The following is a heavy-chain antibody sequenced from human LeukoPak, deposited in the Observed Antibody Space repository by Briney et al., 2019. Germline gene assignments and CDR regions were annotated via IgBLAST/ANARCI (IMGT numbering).Heavy chain of an antibody. CDR2: IYYSGST. D-gene: IGHD5-24*01. J-gene: IGHJ4*02. CDR3: ARLGDGDNLRYFDY. Sequence: SETLSLTCTVSGDSISGNYWTWIRQPPGKGLEWIGYIYYSGSTNYNASLKSRVTISVDTSKNQFSLKLSSVTAADTAVCYCARLGDGDNLRYFDYWGQGTLVTVSS. CDR1: GDSISGNY. V-gene: IGHV4-59*08.